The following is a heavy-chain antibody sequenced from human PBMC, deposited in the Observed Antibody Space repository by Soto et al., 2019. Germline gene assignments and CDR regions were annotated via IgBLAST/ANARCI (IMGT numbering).Heavy chain of an antibody. Sequence: KTSETLSLTCTVSGGSISSSSYYWGWIRQPPGKGLEWIGSIYYSGSTYYNPSLKSRVTISVDTSKNQFSLKLSSVTAADTAVYYCARHVTPTKVTTRHGYFDYSGQGTMVTVYS. CDR3: ARHVTPTKVTTRHGYFDY. J-gene: IGHJ4*02. CDR2: IYYSGST. V-gene: IGHV4-39*01. D-gene: IGHD4-17*01. CDR1: GGSISSSSYY.